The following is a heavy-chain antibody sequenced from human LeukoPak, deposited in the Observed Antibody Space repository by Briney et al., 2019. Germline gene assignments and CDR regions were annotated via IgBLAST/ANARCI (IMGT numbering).Heavy chain of an antibody. Sequence: SETLSLTCAVSGYSISGGYYWGWIRQPPGKGLEWIGSIYHSGSTYYNPSLKSRVTLSVDTSKNQFSLKLSPVTAADTAVYYCARHNNFWSGYYTHNIFDYWGQGTLVTVSS. CDR3: ARHNNFWSGYYTHNIFDY. D-gene: IGHD3-3*01. V-gene: IGHV4-38-2*01. J-gene: IGHJ4*02. CDR1: GYSISGGYY. CDR2: IYHSGST.